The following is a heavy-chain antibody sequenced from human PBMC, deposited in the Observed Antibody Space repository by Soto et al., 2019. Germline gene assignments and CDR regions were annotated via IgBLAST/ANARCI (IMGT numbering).Heavy chain of an antibody. CDR1: GYTLTDYF. D-gene: IGHD2-8*01. CDR2: MNPKSGDT. CDR3: ARDMQGWCGY. V-gene: IGHV1-2*02. J-gene: IGHJ4*02. Sequence: AASVKVSCKASGYTLTDYFLHWVRQAPGQGLEWMGWMNPKSGDTNYAQKFQDRVTMTRDTSTSTAYMELSRLRFDDTAVYYCARDMQGWCGYWGQGTLVTVSS.